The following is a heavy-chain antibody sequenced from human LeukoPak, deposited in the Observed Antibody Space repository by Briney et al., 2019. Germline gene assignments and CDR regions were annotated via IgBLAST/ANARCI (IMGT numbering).Heavy chain of an antibody. CDR2: IYYSGST. CDR1: GGSISSYY. V-gene: IGHV4-59*01. J-gene: IGHJ4*02. Sequence: PSQTLSLTCTVSGGSISSYYWSWIRQPPGKGLEWIGYIYYSGSTNYNPSLKSRVTISVDTSKNQFSLKLSSVTAADTAVYYCARWDGFGELFFDYWGQGTLVTVSS. CDR3: ARWDGFGELFFDY. D-gene: IGHD3-10*01.